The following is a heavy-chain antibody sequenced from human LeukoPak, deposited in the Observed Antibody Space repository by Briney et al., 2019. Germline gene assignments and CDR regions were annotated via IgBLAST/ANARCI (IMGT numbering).Heavy chain of an antibody. J-gene: IGHJ4*02. V-gene: IGHV3-48*02. Sequence: PGGSLRLSCAASGFTFSSHSMNWVRQAPGKGVEWLSYIRGVIDVKQYADSVKGRFTISRNNARNSLYLQMNSLRHEDTAVYYCARDLWVGTTEYFDYWGQGTLVTVSS. CDR3: ARDLWVGTTEYFDY. CDR1: GFTFSSHS. D-gene: IGHD3-10*01. CDR2: IRGVIDVK.